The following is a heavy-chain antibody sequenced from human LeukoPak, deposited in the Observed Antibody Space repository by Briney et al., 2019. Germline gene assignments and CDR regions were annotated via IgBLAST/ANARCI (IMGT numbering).Heavy chain of an antibody. Sequence: GASVKVSCKASGYTFTGYYMHWVRQAPGQGLEWMGWINPNSGGTNYAQKFQGRVTTTRGTSISTAYMELSRLRSDDTAVYYCARVLTIFGVEFDYWGQGTLVTVSS. CDR3: ARVLTIFGVEFDY. CDR1: GYTFTGYY. D-gene: IGHD3-3*01. V-gene: IGHV1-2*02. CDR2: INPNSGGT. J-gene: IGHJ4*02.